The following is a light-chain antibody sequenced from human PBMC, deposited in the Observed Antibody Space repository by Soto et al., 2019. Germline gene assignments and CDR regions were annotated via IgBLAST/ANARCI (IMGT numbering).Light chain of an antibody. Sequence: EIVLTQSPGTLSLSPGERATLFCRASQSVTSSYLAWYQQKPGQAPRLLIYGASSRATGIPDRFSGSGSGTDFTLTISRLEPEDFAVYYCQQYGSSPWTFGQGTKVE. V-gene: IGKV3-20*01. CDR3: QQYGSSPWT. CDR2: GAS. CDR1: QSVTSSY. J-gene: IGKJ1*01.